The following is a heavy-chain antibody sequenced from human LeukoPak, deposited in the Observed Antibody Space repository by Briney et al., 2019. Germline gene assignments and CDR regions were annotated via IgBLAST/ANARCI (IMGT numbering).Heavy chain of an antibody. CDR3: AKATYSSSWNLYFDY. CDR2: ISGSGGST. Sequence: GGSLRLSCAASGLTFSTYAMSWVRQAPGKGLEWVSTISGSGGSTYYADSVKGRFTISRDNSKNTLYLQMNSLRAEDTAVYYCAKATYSSSWNLYFDYWGQGTLVIVSS. D-gene: IGHD6-13*01. CDR1: GLTFSTYA. J-gene: IGHJ4*02. V-gene: IGHV3-23*01.